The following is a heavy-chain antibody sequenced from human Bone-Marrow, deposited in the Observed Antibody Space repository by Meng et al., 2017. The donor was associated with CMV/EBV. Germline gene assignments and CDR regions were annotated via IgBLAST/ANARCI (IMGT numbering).Heavy chain of an antibody. CDR1: GFSFSNYA. Sequence: GGSLRLSCAVSGFSFSNYALSWVRQAPGKGLEWVSAISDSGGNTYYADSVKGRFTISRDNSKNTLYLQMNSLRAEDTAVYYCVKEFGNYEGSGYSNCFDHWGQGTLVTFSS. J-gene: IGHJ4*02. CDR2: ISDSGGNT. CDR3: VKEFGNYEGSGYSNCFDH. V-gene: IGHV3-23*01. D-gene: IGHD3-22*01.